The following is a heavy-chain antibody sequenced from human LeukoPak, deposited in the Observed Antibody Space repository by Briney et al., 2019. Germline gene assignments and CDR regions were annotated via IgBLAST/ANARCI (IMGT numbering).Heavy chain of an antibody. V-gene: IGHV4-59*01. CDR1: GASISSYY. Sequence: ASETLSLTCTVSGASISSYYWTWIRQPPGKGLEWIGYLYYIGTTHYNPSLKSRVTISVDTSKNQFSLKLSSVIAADTAVYYCARDRGSSWYDYWGQGTLVTVSS. J-gene: IGHJ4*02. CDR2: LYYIGTT. CDR3: ARDRGSSWYDY. D-gene: IGHD6-13*01.